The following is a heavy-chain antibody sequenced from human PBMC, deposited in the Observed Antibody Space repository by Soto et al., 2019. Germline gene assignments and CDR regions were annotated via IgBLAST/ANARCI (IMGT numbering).Heavy chain of an antibody. CDR2: SIPVFGTA. V-gene: IGHV1-69*01. J-gene: IGHJ4*02. CDR3: AIPLPKQQLVRGAFDH. CDR1: GGTFRTYA. D-gene: IGHD6-13*01. Sequence: QVQLVQSGAEVKKPGSSVKLSCKTSGGTFRTYAINWVRQAPGQGLEWMGGSIPVFGTANYAQTFQGRFTITADDSTSTAYMELRSLRSEDTAVYYCAIPLPKQQLVRGAFDHWGQGTLVTVAS.